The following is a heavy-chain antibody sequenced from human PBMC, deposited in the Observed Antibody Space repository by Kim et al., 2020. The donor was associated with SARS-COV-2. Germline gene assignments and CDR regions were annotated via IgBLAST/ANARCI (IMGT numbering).Heavy chain of an antibody. CDR1: GFTFSNYD. V-gene: IGHV3-23*01. CDR3: AKDGRSHTPGY. J-gene: IGHJ4*02. CDR2: ITDGDGSA. D-gene: IGHD6-19*01. Sequence: GGSLRLSCAVSGFTFSNYDMSWVRQAPGKGLEWVSGITDGDGSAYYAESVKGRFTVSRDNSKSTLYLQLNSLTTDDTAVYYCAKDGRSHTPGYWGQGT.